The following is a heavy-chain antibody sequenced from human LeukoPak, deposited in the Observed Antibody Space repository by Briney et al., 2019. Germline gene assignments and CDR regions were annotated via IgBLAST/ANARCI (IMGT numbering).Heavy chain of an antibody. Sequence: GGALRLSCAASGFTFRSYAMHWVRQAPAKGLEGVAVISYDGSNKYYADSVKGRFTISRDNSKNTLYLQMNSLRAEDTAVYYCARDRLVEVVAYNFDYWGQGTLVTVSS. V-gene: IGHV3-30*04. CDR2: ISYDGSNK. D-gene: IGHD3-22*01. J-gene: IGHJ4*02. CDR1: GFTFRSYA. CDR3: ARDRLVEVVAYNFDY.